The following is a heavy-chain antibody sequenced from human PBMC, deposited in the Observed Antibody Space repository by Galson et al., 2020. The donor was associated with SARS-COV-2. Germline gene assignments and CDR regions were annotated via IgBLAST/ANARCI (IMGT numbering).Heavy chain of an antibody. D-gene: IGHD2-21*02. CDR2: IYTSGST. CDR1: GGSISSGSYY. V-gene: IGHV4-61*02. Sequence: SETLSLTCTVPGGSISSGSYYWSWLRQPAGKGLEWIERIYTSGSTNYNPSLQSRVTISVDTSKNQFSLKLSSVTAADTAVYYCARGSRGILRHIVVVTNPGAFDIWGQGTMVTVSS. CDR3: ARGSRGILRHIVVVTNPGAFDI. J-gene: IGHJ3*02.